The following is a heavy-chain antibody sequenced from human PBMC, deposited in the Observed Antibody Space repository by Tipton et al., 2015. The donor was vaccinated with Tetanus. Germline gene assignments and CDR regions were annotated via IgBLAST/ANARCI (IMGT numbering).Heavy chain of an antibody. Sequence: TLSLTCTVSGGSISSYYWSWIRQPPGKGPEWIGQIHSSGSTNYIPSLKSRVTISLDTSKNQFSLRLSSVTAADTAVYYCARATMVRGVLYMDVWGQGTTVTVSS. V-gene: IGHV4-4*08. CDR3: ARATMVRGVLYMDV. CDR2: IHSSGST. J-gene: IGHJ6*02. CDR1: GGSISSYY. D-gene: IGHD3-10*01.